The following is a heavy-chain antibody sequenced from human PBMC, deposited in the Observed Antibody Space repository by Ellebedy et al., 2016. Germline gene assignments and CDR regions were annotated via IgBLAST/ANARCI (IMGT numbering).Heavy chain of an antibody. Sequence: SETLSLXXAVYGGSFSGYYWSWIRQPPGKGLEWIGEINHSGSTNYNPSLKSRVTISVDTSKNQFSLKLSSVTAADTAVYYCARGHAGVAAAGTGVDYWGQGTLVTVSS. J-gene: IGHJ4*02. CDR1: GGSFSGYY. D-gene: IGHD6-13*01. V-gene: IGHV4-34*01. CDR2: INHSGST. CDR3: ARGHAGVAAAGTGVDY.